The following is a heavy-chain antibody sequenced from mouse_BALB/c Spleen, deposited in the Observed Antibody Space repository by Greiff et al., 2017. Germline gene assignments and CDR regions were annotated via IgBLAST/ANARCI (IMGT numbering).Heavy chain of an antibody. V-gene: IGHV1S126*01. CDR3: ARSAGSSFLYYFDY. Sequence: VQLQQSGPQLVRPGASVKISCKASGYSFTSYWMHWVKQRPGQGLEWIGMIDPSDSETRLNQKFKDKATLTVDKSSSTAYMQLSSPTSEDSAVYYCARSAGSSFLYYFDYWGQGTTLTVSS. CDR2: IDPSDSET. D-gene: IGHD1-1*01. CDR1: GYSFTSYW. J-gene: IGHJ2*01.